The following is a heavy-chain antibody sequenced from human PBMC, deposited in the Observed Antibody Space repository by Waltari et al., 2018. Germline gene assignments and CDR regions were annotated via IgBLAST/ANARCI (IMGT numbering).Heavy chain of an antibody. Sequence: EVQLVESGGGLVQPGGSLRLSCAASGFTFSSYEMNWVRQAPGKGLEWVSYICTSGNTIYYADAVKGRFTISRDNAKNSLYLQMNSLRAEDTAVYYCAREGSSGWYNAFDIWGQGTMVTVSS. V-gene: IGHV3-48*03. CDR2: ICTSGNTI. J-gene: IGHJ3*02. CDR1: GFTFSSYE. CDR3: AREGSSGWYNAFDI. D-gene: IGHD6-19*01.